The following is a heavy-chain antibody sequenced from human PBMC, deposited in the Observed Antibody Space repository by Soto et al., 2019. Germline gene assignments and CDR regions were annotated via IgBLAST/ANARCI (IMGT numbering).Heavy chain of an antibody. Sequence: ASVKVSCKASGYTFISYGISWARQAPGQGLEWMGWISPNNGHTNYAQKLQGRVTMTADTSTSTAYMELRSLRSDDTAVYYCARDQLRFLEYYFDYWGQGTLVTVSS. V-gene: IGHV1-18*01. CDR2: ISPNNGHT. D-gene: IGHD3-3*01. CDR1: GYTFISYG. CDR3: ARDQLRFLEYYFDY. J-gene: IGHJ4*02.